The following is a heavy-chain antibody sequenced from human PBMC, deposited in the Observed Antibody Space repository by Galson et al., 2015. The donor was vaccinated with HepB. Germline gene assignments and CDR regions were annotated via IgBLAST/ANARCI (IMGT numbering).Heavy chain of an antibody. CDR3: ARTVVAAPGYFHH. V-gene: IGHV3-30-3*01. Sequence: SLRLSCAASGFTFSSYAMHWVRQAPGKGLEWVAVISYDGSNKYYADSVKGRFTISRDSSKNTLYLQMNSLRAEDTAVYYCARTVVAAPGYFHHWGQGTLVTVSS. D-gene: IGHD2-15*01. CDR1: GFTFSSYA. J-gene: IGHJ1*01. CDR2: ISYDGSNK.